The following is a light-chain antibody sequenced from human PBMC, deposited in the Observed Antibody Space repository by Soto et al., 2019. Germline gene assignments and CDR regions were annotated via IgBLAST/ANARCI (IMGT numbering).Light chain of an antibody. CDR1: QTVTTN. CDR3: QQYQSWPHT. J-gene: IGKJ2*01. V-gene: IGKV3-15*01. Sequence: ETVLTQSPSTLSVSPGERATFSCKASQTVTTNLAWYQQKPGQVPRLLIYGASTRAAGIPARFSGSGFGTEFTLTISSLQSDDFAIYHCQQYQSWPHTFGQGTKLETK. CDR2: GAS.